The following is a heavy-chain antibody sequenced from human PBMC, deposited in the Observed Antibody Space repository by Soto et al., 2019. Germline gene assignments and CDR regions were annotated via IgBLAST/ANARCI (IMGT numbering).Heavy chain of an antibody. CDR3: ARQPWKAAAVNLFDY. CDR2: IYYSGST. D-gene: IGHD6-13*01. CDR1: GGSISSSSYY. J-gene: IGHJ4*02. Sequence: QLQLQESGPGLVKPSETLSLTCTVSGGSISSSSYYWGWIRQPPGKGLEWIGSIYYSGSTYYNPSLKSRVTISVDTSKNQFSLKLSSVTAADTAVYYCARQPWKAAAVNLFDYWGQGTLVTVSS. V-gene: IGHV4-39*01.